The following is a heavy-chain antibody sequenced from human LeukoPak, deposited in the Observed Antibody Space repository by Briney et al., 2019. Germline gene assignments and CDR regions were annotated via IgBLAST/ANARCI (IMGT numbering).Heavy chain of an antibody. V-gene: IGHV3-48*01. J-gene: IGHJ4*02. CDR3: ASVVVPAAIPYTFDY. Sequence: QPGGSLRLSCAASGFTFSSYSMHSVRQAPGKGLEWVSYISSSSSTIYYADSVKGRFTISRDNAKNSLYLQMNSLRAEDTAVYYCASVVVPAAIPYTFDYWGQGTLVTVSS. D-gene: IGHD2-2*02. CDR1: GFTFSSYS. CDR2: ISSSSSTI.